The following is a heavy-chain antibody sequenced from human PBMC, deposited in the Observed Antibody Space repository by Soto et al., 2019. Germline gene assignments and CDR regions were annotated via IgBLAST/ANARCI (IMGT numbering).Heavy chain of an antibody. V-gene: IGHV3-15*07. J-gene: IGHJ3*02. Sequence: LRLSCAASGFTFSNAWMNWVRQAPGKGLEWVGRIKSKTDGGTTDYAAPVKGRFTISRDDSKNTLYLQMNSLKTEDTAVYYCTTDRPYSRSLLFDIWGQGTMVTVSS. CDR1: GFTFSNAW. CDR3: TTDRPYSRSLLFDI. CDR2: IKSKTDGGTT. D-gene: IGHD6-13*01.